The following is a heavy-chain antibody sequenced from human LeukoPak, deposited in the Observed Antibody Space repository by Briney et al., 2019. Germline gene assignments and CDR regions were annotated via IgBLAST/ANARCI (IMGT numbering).Heavy chain of an antibody. Sequence: PSETLSLTCTVSGGSISSYYWSWIRQPPGKGLEWIGYIYYSGSTNYNPSLKSRVAISVDTSKNQFSLKLSSVTAADTAVYYCASRNFGVVTDWGQGTLVTVSS. CDR3: ASRNFGVVTD. CDR1: GGSISSYY. D-gene: IGHD3-3*01. J-gene: IGHJ4*02. V-gene: IGHV4-59*12. CDR2: IYYSGST.